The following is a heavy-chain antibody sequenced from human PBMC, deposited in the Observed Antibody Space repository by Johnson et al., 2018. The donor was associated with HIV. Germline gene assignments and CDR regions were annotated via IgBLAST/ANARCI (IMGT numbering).Heavy chain of an antibody. D-gene: IGHD6-19*01. CDR2: LSYDGSNT. V-gene: IGHV3-30-3*01. J-gene: IGHJ3*02. CDR1: GFTFSSYA. CDR3: ASPRAVAGGGAFDI. Sequence: VQLVESGGGVVQPGRSQRLSCAASGFTFSSYAMNWVRQAPGKGLEWVAVLSYDGSNTYYADSVKGRFTISRDNSKNTLYLQMNSLRAEDTAVYYCASPRAVAGGGAFDIWGQGTMVTVSS.